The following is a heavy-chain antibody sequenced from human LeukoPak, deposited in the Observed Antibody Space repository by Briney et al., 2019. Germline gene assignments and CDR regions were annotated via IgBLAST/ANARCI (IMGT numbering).Heavy chain of an antibody. D-gene: IGHD4-11*01. CDR3: ARVDDDYSNSY. J-gene: IGHJ4*02. CDR1: GRTFSSYA. V-gene: IGHV1-69*05. CDR2: IIPIFGTA. Sequence: SVKASCKASGRTFSSYAISWVRQAPGHGLEWMGGIIPIFGTANYAQKFQGRVTITTDESTSTAYMELSSLRSEDTAVYYCARVDDDYSNSYWGQGALVTVSS.